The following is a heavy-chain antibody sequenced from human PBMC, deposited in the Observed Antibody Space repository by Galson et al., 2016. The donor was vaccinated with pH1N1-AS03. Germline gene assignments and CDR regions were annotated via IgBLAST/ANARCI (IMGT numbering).Heavy chain of an antibody. CDR1: GFSLSTSGVA. J-gene: IGHJ2*01. V-gene: IGHV2-5*02. CDR2: IHWDDDK. CDR3: AHRPSSWPYWYFDL. Sequence: PALVKPTQTLTLTCTFSGFSLSTSGVAVGWIRQPPGKALECLALIHWDDDKHSSPSLKSRLTIPKDTSKNQVVLTMTNMDPVDTATYYCAHRPSSWPYWYFDLWGRGTLVTVSS. D-gene: IGHD6-13*01.